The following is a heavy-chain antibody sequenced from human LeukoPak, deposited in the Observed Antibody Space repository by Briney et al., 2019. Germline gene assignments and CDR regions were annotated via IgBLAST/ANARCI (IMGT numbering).Heavy chain of an antibody. V-gene: IGHV4-38-2*02. D-gene: IGHD3-16*02. CDR2: IYYSGST. CDR1: GYSISSGYY. J-gene: IGHJ3*02. CDR3: ARELRLGELSSDGDAFDI. Sequence: SETLSLTCTVSGYSISSGYYWGWIRQPPGKGLEWIGSIYYSGSTYYNPSLKSRVTISVDTSKNQFSLKLSSVTAADTALYYCARELRLGELSSDGDAFDIWGQGTMVTVSS.